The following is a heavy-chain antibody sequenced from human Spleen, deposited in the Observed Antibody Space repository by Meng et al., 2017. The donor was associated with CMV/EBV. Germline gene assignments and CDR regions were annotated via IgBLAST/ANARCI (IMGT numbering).Heavy chain of an antibody. J-gene: IGHJ6*02. CDR1: GGSISSYY. CDR2: IYYSGST. V-gene: IGHV4-59*12. Sequence: GSLRLSCTVSGGSISSYYWSWIRQPPGKGLEWIGYIYYSGSTNYNPSLKSRVTISVDTSKNQFSLKVNSVTAADTAVYYCARGPRGSPQYYYYGMDVWGQGTTVTVSS. D-gene: IGHD3-10*01. CDR3: ARGPRGSPQYYYYGMDV.